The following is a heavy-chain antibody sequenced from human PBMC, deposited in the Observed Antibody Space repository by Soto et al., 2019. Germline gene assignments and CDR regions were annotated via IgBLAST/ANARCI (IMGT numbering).Heavy chain of an antibody. V-gene: IGHV3-30*18. CDR3: AKDPEHYGDYVVGGMDV. D-gene: IGHD4-17*01. CDR1: GFTFSSYG. J-gene: IGHJ6*02. CDR2: ISYDGSNK. Sequence: GGSLRLSCAASGFTFSSYGMHWVRQAPGKGLEWVAVISYDGSNKYYADSVKGRFTISRDNSKNTLYLQMNSLRAEDTAVYYCAKDPEHYGDYVVGGMDVWGQGTTVTVSS.